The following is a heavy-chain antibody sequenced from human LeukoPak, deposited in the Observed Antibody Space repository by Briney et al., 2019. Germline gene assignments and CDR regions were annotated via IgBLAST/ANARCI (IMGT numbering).Heavy chain of an antibody. J-gene: IGHJ3*02. CDR1: GGTFSSYA. V-gene: IGHV1-69*13. Sequence: SVKVSCKASGGTFSSYATSWVRQAPGQGLEWMGGIIPILGTANYAQKFQGRVTITADESTSTAYMELSSLRSEDTAVYYCARDGPDDAFDIWGQGTMVTVSS. CDR3: ARDGPDDAFDI. CDR2: IIPILGTA.